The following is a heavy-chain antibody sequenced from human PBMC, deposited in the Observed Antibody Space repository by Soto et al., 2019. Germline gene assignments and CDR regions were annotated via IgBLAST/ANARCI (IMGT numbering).Heavy chain of an antibody. V-gene: IGHV4-4*07. CDR3: VRDGTKTLRDWFDP. Sequence: ETLSLTCTVSGASISGFYWSWIRKSAGKGLEWIGRIYATGATDYNPSLKSRVMMSVDTSKKQFSLKLRSVTAADTAVYYCVRDGTKTLRDWFDPWGQGISVTVSS. CDR1: GASISGFY. CDR2: IYATGAT. J-gene: IGHJ5*02. D-gene: IGHD1-1*01.